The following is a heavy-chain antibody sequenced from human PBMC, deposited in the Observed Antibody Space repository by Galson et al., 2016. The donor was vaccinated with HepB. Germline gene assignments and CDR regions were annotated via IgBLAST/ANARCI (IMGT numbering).Heavy chain of an antibody. J-gene: IGHJ6*02. V-gene: IGHV4-31*03. CDR3: AREESAGRDYYHAVDV. Sequence: TLSLTCTVSGGSISSGDYYWSWIRQHPGKGLEWIGYIYYYGSTYYSPSLRSRVTLSVDTSKNQFSLKLISVTAADTAVYYCAREESAGRDYYHAVDVWGQETTVTVSS. CDR2: IYYYGST. CDR1: GGSISSGDYY. D-gene: IGHD4/OR15-4a*01.